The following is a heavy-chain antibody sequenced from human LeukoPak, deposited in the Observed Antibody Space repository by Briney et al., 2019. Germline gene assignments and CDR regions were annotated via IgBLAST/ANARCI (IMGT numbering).Heavy chain of an antibody. CDR2: ITASGDST. J-gene: IGHJ4*02. Sequence: PGGSLRLSCAASGFTFSNYVMIWVRQAPGKGLEWVSGITASGDSTYYGDSVKGRFTMSRDNSKNTVDLQMNSLRVDDTAVYSCARRDIVVVVSASDYWGQGTLVTVSS. V-gene: IGHV3-23*01. CDR1: GFTFSNYV. CDR3: ARRDIVVVVSASDY. D-gene: IGHD2-15*01.